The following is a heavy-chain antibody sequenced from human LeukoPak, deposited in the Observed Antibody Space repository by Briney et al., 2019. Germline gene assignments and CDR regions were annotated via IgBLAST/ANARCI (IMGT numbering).Heavy chain of an antibody. Sequence: SVKVSCKASGGTFSSYAISWVRQAPGQGLEWMGGIIPIFGTANYAQKFQGRVTITADKSTSTAYMELSRLRSDDTAVYYCAINSPYYYGSGPSNWFDPWGQGTLVTVSS. CDR1: GGTFSSYA. J-gene: IGHJ5*02. CDR2: IIPIFGTA. CDR3: AINSPYYYGSGPSNWFDP. D-gene: IGHD3-10*01. V-gene: IGHV1-69*06.